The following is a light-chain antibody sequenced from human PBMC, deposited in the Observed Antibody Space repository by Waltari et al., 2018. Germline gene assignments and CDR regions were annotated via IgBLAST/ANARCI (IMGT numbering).Light chain of an antibody. CDR2: EDN. V-gene: IGLV6-57*04. Sequence: NFMLTQPHSMSESPGKTVIISCTRSSDSIASFYVQWFQQRPGSAPTTVIFEDNQRPSGVPDRFSGSIDSSSNSASLTISGLKPEGEADYYCQSYDGSSVVFGGGTKLTVL. J-gene: IGLJ2*01. CDR1: SDSIASFY. CDR3: QSYDGSSVV.